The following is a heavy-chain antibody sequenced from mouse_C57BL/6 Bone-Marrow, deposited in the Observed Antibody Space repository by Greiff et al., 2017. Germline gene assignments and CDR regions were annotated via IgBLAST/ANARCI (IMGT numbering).Heavy chain of an antibody. V-gene: IGHV5-4*01. CDR1: GFTFSSYA. Sequence: EVQRVESGGGLVKPGGSLKLSCAASGFTFSSYAMSWVRQTPEKRLEWVATISDGGSYTYYPDNVKGRFTISRDNAKNNLYLQMSHLKSEDTARYYCARGVAYYGNYTGFAYWGQGTLVTVSA. J-gene: IGHJ3*01. CDR3: ARGVAYYGNYTGFAY. D-gene: IGHD2-10*01. CDR2: ISDGGSYT.